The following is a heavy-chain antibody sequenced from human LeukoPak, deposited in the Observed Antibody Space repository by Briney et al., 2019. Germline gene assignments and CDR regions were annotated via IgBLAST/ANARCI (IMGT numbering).Heavy chain of an antibody. CDR1: GYSFTSYW. CDR3: ARLEWLFHHNWFDP. Sequence: GESLQISCQGSGYSFTSYWIGWVRQMPGKGLEWMGIIYPGDSDTRYSPSFQGQVTISADKSISTAYLQWSSLKASDTAMYYCARLEWLFHHNWFDPWGQGTLVTVSS. J-gene: IGHJ5*02. V-gene: IGHV5-51*01. D-gene: IGHD3-3*01. CDR2: IYPGDSDT.